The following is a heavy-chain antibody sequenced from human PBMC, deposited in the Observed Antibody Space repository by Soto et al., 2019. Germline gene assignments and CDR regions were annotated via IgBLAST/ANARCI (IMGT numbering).Heavy chain of an antibody. CDR3: AKVPEPDIAVVPAAMFLDY. Sequence: GGSLRLSCAASGFTFSSYAMSWVRQAPGKGLEWVSAISGSGGSTYYADSVKGRFTISRDNSKNTLYLQMNSLRAEDTAVYYCAKVPEPDIAVVPAAMFLDYWGQGTLVTVSS. D-gene: IGHD2-2*01. CDR2: ISGSGGST. V-gene: IGHV3-23*01. CDR1: GFTFSSYA. J-gene: IGHJ4*02.